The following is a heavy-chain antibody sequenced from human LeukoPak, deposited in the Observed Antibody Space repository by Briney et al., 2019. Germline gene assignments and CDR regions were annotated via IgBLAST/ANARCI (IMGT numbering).Heavy chain of an antibody. V-gene: IGHV3-23*01. Sequence: PGESLRLSCAASGFTFSSYAMSWVRQAPGKGLEWVSSISGSGGSTYYADSVKGRFTISRDNAKNSLYLQMNSLRAEDTAVYYCAREGRAYRYSSSWYPTPSWFDPWGQGTLVTVSS. CDR2: ISGSGGST. CDR3: AREGRAYRYSSSWYPTPSWFDP. CDR1: GFTFSSYA. D-gene: IGHD6-13*01. J-gene: IGHJ5*02.